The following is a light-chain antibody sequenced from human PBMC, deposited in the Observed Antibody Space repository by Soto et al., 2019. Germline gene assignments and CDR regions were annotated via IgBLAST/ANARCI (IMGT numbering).Light chain of an antibody. CDR2: AAS. CDR1: QTITGS. V-gene: IGKV1-6*01. CDR3: LQYNTYPRT. Sequence: IQMTQSPSSLSASVGDRVTITCRSSQTITGSLSWYSQKPGKAPNLMIYAASSLQSGVPSSFRGSGSGTEFSLTISSLQPEDFETYYCLQYNTYPRTFGQGTKVDIK. J-gene: IGKJ1*01.